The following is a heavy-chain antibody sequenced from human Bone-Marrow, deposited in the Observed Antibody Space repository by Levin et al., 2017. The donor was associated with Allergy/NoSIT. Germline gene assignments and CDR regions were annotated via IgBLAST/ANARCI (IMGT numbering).Heavy chain of an antibody. CDR3: ARDLSSSSPS. CDR1: GFNFGAFD. J-gene: IGHJ5*02. CDR2: ISSRSGTI. Sequence: GGSLRLSCTASGFNFGAFDMTWVRQTPGKGLEWLSFISSRSGTIYYGDSVKGRFFISRDNANNSLYLQMNSLRVEDTGVYYCARDLSSSSPSWGQGTLVTVSS. D-gene: IGHD2-2*01. V-gene: IGHV3-48*01.